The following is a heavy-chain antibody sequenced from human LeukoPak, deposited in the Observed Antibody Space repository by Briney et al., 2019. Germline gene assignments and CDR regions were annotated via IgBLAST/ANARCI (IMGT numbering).Heavy chain of an antibody. J-gene: IGHJ6*03. CDR3: ARHFIDFWSGYYLNYMDV. V-gene: IGHV4-4*09. Sequence: SETLSLTCTVSGGSISSYYWSWIRQPPGKGLEWIGYIYTSGSTNYNPSLKSRVTISEDTSKNQFSLKLSSVTAADTAVYYCARHFIDFWSGYYLNYMDVWGKGTTVTVSS. CDR2: IYTSGST. CDR1: GGSISSYY. D-gene: IGHD3-3*01.